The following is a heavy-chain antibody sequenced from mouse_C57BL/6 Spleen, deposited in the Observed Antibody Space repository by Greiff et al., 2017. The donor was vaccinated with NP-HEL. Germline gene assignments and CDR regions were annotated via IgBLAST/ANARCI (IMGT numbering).Heavy chain of an antibody. CDR2: IRSKSNNYAT. D-gene: IGHD2-4*01. Sequence: EVKLVESGGGLVQPKGPLKLSCAASGFSFNTYAMNWVRQAPGKGLEWVARIRSKSNNYATYYADSVKDRFTISRDDSESMLYLQMNNLKTEDTAMYYCVRHSYDYDEEAYYYAMDYWGQGTSVTVSS. CDR1: GFSFNTYA. V-gene: IGHV10-1*01. CDR3: VRHSYDYDEEAYYYAMDY. J-gene: IGHJ4*01.